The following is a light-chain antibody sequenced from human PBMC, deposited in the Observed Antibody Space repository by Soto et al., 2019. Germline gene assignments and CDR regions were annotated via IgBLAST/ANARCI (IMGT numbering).Light chain of an antibody. V-gene: IGKV3-20*01. CDR1: QSLTNNY. Sequence: ERATLSCRASQSLTNNYLAWYQQKPGQAPRLLIHGASSRAAGIPDRFSGSGSGTDFTLTISRLEPEDVAVYYCQQYGTSPPDTFGHGTRLEIK. J-gene: IGKJ5*01. CDR3: QQYGTSPPDT. CDR2: GAS.